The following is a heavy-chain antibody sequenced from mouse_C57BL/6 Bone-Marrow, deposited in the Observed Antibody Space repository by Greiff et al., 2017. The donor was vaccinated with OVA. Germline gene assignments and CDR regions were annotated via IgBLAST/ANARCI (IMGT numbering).Heavy chain of an antibody. Sequence: QVQLQQPGAELVKPGASVKVSCKASGYTFTSYWMHWVKQRPGQGLEWIGRIHPSDSDTNYNQKFKGKATLTVDKSSSTAYMQLSSLTSRDSAVYYCAILWERGGNYAMDYWGQGTSVTVSS. V-gene: IGHV1-74*01. CDR3: AILWERGGNYAMDY. D-gene: IGHD4-1*01. J-gene: IGHJ4*01. CDR2: IHPSDSDT. CDR1: GYTFTSYW.